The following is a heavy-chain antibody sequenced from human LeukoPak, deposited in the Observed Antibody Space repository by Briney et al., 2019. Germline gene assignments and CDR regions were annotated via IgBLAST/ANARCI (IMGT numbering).Heavy chain of an antibody. CDR1: GFTFSSYA. J-gene: IGHJ4*02. Sequence: GGSLRLSCAASGFTFSSYAMSWVRQAPGKGLEWVAVISYDGSNKYYADSVKGRFTISRDNSKNTLYLQMNSLRAEDTAVYYCARVKGGPFDYWGQGTLVTVSS. V-gene: IGHV3-30*04. CDR3: ARVKGGPFDY. CDR2: ISYDGSNK. D-gene: IGHD2-15*01.